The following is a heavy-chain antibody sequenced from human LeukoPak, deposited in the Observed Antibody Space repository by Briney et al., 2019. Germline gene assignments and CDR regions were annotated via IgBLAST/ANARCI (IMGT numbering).Heavy chain of an antibody. CDR1: GGSISSSSYY. CDR3: ASGLGAEYFQH. V-gene: IGHV4-39*01. Sequence: SETLSLTCTVSGGSISSSSYYWGWIRQPPGKGLERIGSIYYSGSTYYNPSLKSRVTISVDTSKNQFSLKLSSVTAADTAVCYCASGLGAEYFQHWGQGTLVTVSS. CDR2: IYYSGST. J-gene: IGHJ1*01.